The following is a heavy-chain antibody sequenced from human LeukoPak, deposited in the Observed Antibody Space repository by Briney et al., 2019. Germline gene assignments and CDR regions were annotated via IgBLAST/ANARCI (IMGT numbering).Heavy chain of an antibody. D-gene: IGHD5-12*01. J-gene: IGHJ4*02. CDR3: AKEYSGYDFDY. CDR1: GFTLRSYD. V-gene: IGHV3-23*01. Sequence: QPGGSLRLSCAASGFTLRSYDMSWVRQAPGKGLEWVAATSGSGVNSYYADSVRGRFTISRDNSQNTLYLQMDSLRAEDTALYYCAKEYSGYDFDYWGQGTLGTVSS. CDR2: TSGSGVNS.